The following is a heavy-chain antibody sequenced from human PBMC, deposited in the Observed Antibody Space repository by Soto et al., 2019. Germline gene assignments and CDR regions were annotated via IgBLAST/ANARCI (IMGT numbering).Heavy chain of an antibody. CDR2: ISYDGSNK. CDR1: GFTFSSYG. V-gene: IGHV3-30*18. Sequence: PGGSLGLSCAAYGFTFSSYGMHWVRQAPGKGLEWVAVISYDGSNKYYADSVKGRFTISRDNSKNTLYLQMNSLRAEDTAVYYCAKDRAGRSAVPAAMEHWGQGTLVTVS. CDR3: AKDRAGRSAVPAAMEH. D-gene: IGHD2-2*01. J-gene: IGHJ4*02.